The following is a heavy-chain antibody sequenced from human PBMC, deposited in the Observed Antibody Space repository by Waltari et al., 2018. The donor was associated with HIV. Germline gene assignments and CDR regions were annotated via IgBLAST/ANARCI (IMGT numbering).Heavy chain of an antibody. J-gene: IGHJ4*02. CDR2: IYSDGAI. CDR3: ARDRVGNFWSAHKPAFLDY. CDR1: GFAVRSNY. V-gene: IGHV3-66*01. Sequence: DVKLVESGGGLVPPGGSLRLSCADSGFAVRSNYMSWVRQAPGKGLEWVSVIYSDGAIYYTYSVKGRFIVSRDTSKNVVYLQMNSLGVEDTAVYFCARDRVGNFWSAHKPAFLDYWGQGTLVSVSS. D-gene: IGHD3-3*01.